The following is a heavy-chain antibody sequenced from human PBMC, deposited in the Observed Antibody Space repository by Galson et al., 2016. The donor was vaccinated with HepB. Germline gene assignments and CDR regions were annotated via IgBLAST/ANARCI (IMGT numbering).Heavy chain of an antibody. V-gene: IGHV3-23*01. CDR1: GFSFSRYV. CDR2: ISDSGGTT. CDR3: ASGPDYSDFVSPFDF. Sequence: SLRLSCAASGFSFSRYVMSWVRQAPGKGLEGVSGISDSGGTTYYADSVKGRFTISRDNSKNTLYLQMNSLRAEDTAAYYCASGPDYSDFVSPFDFWGQGALVTVSS. D-gene: IGHD4-11*01. J-gene: IGHJ4*02.